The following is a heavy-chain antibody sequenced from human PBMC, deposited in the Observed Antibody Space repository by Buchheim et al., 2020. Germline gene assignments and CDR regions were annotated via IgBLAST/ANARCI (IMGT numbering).Heavy chain of an antibody. CDR2: VSAGGRGT. D-gene: IGHD4-17*01. J-gene: IGHJ4*02. V-gene: IGHV3-23*01. CDR3: ATLYGDYDY. CDR1: GFTFSSYA. Sequence: EVQLLESGGDLAQPGGSLRLSCAASGFTFSSYAMSWVRQAPGKGLEWVSTVSAGGRGTYYADSVKGRFTISRDNSKNTLYLQMNSLRAEDTAVYYCATLYGDYDYWGQGTL.